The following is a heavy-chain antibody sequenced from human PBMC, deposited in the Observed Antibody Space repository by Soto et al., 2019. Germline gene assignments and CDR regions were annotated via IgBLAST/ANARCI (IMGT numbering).Heavy chain of an antibody. J-gene: IGHJ2*01. D-gene: IGHD1-7*01. CDR2: INPNSGGT. CDR3: ARGELELRTHWYFDL. V-gene: IGHV1-2*04. CDR1: GYTFTGYY. Sequence: ASVKVSCKASGYTFTGYYMHWVRQAPGQGLEWMGWINPNSGGTNYAQKFQGWVTMTRDTSISTAYMELSRLGSDDTAVYYCARGELELRTHWYFDLWGRGTLVTVSS.